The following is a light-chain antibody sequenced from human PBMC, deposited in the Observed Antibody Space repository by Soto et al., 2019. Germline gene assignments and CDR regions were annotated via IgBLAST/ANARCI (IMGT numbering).Light chain of an antibody. CDR3: TSYTRTRNLL. CDR1: SSDVGAYNY. CDR2: EVS. J-gene: IGLJ2*01. Sequence: QSALTQPASVSGSPGQSITISCTGTSSDVGAYNYVSWYQHHPGRAPKLIIFEVSHRPSGVSDRFSASKSGNTASLNISVLQTEDEADYYCTSYTRTRNLLFGGGTKLTVL. V-gene: IGLV2-14*01.